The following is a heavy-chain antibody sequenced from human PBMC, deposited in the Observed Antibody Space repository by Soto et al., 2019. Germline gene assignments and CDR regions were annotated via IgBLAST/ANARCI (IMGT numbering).Heavy chain of an antibody. J-gene: IGHJ3*02. CDR1: GVSINSGGYY. V-gene: IGHV4-31*03. Sequence: QVQLQESGPGQVKPSQTLSLTCSVSGVSINSGGYYWSWIRHHPGKGLEWIGYIYYTGHTFYNPSLKSRVAMSLDTSKNQFSLKLSSVTAADTAVYYCARGSQLERDALDIWGQGTMVTVSS. CDR3: ARGSQLERDALDI. CDR2: IYYTGHT. D-gene: IGHD1-1*01.